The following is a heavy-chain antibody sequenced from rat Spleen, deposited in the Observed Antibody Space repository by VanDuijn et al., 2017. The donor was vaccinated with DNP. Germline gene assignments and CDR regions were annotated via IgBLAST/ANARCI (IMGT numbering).Heavy chain of an antibody. CDR3: ARDGPSYVYYGLLGRFTY. Sequence: QVQLRESGPGLVQPSQTLSLACTVSGFSLTNHHVHWVRQPLGKGLEWMGVMWSEGDTSYNSALKSRLSISRDTSKRQVFLKMISLETEDTATYYCARDGPSYVYYGLLGRFTYWGQGTVVTVSA. D-gene: IGHD1-6*01. CDR2: MWSEGDT. V-gene: IGHV2-32*01. J-gene: IGHJ3*01. CDR1: GFSLTNHH.